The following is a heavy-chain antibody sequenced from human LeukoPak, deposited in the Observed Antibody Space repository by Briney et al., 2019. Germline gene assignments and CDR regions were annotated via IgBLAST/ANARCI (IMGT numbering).Heavy chain of an antibody. D-gene: IGHD1-26*01. V-gene: IGHV3-21*01. J-gene: IGHJ4*02. CDR1: GFTFSTYN. Sequence: PGGSLRLSCAASGFTFSTYNMNWVRQAPGKGLEWVSSISGSSSYIYYADSVKGRFSISRDNAKNSLYLQMNSLRAEDTAVYYCARELSGSYFDYWGQGTLVTVSS. CDR3: ARELSGSYFDY. CDR2: ISGSSSYI.